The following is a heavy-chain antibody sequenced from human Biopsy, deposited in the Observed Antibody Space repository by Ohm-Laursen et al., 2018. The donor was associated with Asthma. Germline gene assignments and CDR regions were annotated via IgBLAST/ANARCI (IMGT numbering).Heavy chain of an antibody. V-gene: IGHV1-69*13. D-gene: IGHD6-19*01. CDR3: ARCQVGYSSGWSLLLKKIYYSGMDV. J-gene: IGHJ6*02. CDR1: GGTFSNLA. CDR2: IMTVFGTT. Sequence: SVKVSCKAPGGTFSNLAISWVRQAPGQGLEWLGGIMTVFGTTNYAQKFQGRVTITADESTSTAYMEVTSLRSEGTAIYYCARCQVGYSSGWSLLLKKIYYSGMDVWGQGTAVTVSS.